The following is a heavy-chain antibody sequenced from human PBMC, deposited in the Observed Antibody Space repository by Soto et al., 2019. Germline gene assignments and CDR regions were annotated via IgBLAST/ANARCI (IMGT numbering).Heavy chain of an antibody. CDR1: GGSISDGAYY. CDR2: IYNSGNT. V-gene: IGHV4-30-4*01. J-gene: IGHJ4*02. CDR3: ASGLSGDKVDQ. Sequence: QVQLQESGPGLVKPSQTLSLTCRVSGGSISDGAYYWSWIRQPPGKGLEWIGHIYNSGNTYNNPSLRSRLTISLDTSKSQFSLNLNSVTAADTAVYYCASGLSGDKVDQWGQGTLVTVSS. D-gene: IGHD2-21*01.